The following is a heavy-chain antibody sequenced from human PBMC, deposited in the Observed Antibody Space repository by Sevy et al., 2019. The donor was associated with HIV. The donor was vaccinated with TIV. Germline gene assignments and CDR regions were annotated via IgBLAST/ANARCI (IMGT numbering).Heavy chain of an antibody. V-gene: IGHV3-23*01. CDR1: GFTFSNYA. CDR3: VKEVSEYSYSDY. Sequence: GGSLRLSCAASGFTFSNYAMSWVRQTPGKGLEWVSAISGSAHRTYYTDSVKGRFTISRDNSKNMLFLQTNSLRAEDTAVYYCVKEVSEYSYSDYWGQGTLVTVSS. CDR2: ISGSAHRT. J-gene: IGHJ4*02. D-gene: IGHD5-18*01.